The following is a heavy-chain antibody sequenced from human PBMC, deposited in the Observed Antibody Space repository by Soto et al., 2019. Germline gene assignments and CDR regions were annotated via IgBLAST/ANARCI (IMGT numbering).Heavy chain of an antibody. CDR1: GGSISSYY. D-gene: IGHD3-10*01. CDR2: IYYSGST. V-gene: IGHV4-59*08. Sequence: QVQLQESGPGLVKPSETLSLTCTVSGGSISSYYWSWIRQPPGKGLEWIGYIYYSGSTNYNPSLKSRVTIPVYTSKNQFSRKLSSVTAADTAVYYCARRYGGSLDSWGQGTLVTVSS. CDR3: ARRYGGSLDS. J-gene: IGHJ4*02.